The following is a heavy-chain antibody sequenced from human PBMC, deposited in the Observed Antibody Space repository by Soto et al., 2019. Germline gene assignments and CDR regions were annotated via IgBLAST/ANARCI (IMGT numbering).Heavy chain of an antibody. Sequence: QVQLVQSGAEVKKPGSSVKVSCKASGGTFSSYTISWVRQAPGQGLEWMGRIIPILGIANYAQKFQGRVTLTADKSTSTAYMELSSLRSEDTAVYYCARLRDRDGMDVWGQGTTVTVSS. CDR1: GGTFSSYT. D-gene: IGHD2-15*01. CDR2: IIPILGIA. J-gene: IGHJ6*02. CDR3: ARLRDRDGMDV. V-gene: IGHV1-69*02.